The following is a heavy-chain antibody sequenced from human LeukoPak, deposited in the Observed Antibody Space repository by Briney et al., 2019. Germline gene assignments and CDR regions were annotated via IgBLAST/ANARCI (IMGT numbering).Heavy chain of an antibody. J-gene: IGHJ4*02. CDR3: ARDRSSGWSTDY. CDR2: INPSGGST. D-gene: IGHD6-19*01. Sequence: ASVKVSCKASGYTFTSYYMHWVRQAPGQGLEWMGIINPSGGSTSYAQKFQGRVTMTRDTSTSTAYMELSSLRSEDTAVYYCARDRSSGWSTDYWGQGTLVTVSS. V-gene: IGHV1-46*01. CDR1: GYTFTSYY.